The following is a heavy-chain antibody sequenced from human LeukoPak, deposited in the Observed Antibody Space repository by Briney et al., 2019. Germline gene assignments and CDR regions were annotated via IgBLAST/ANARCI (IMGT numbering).Heavy chain of an antibody. CDR3: ARDPITGDRFDY. CDR2: TYYRSKWYN. CDR1: GDTVSSNRAA. J-gene: IGHJ4*02. D-gene: IGHD7-27*01. Sequence: PSQTLSLTCAISGDTVSSNRAAWNWIRQSPSRGPEWLGRTYYRSKWYNDYAPSVKSRITINPDTSKNQFSLQLNSVTPEDTAVYYCARDPITGDRFDYWGQGTLVTVSS. V-gene: IGHV6-1*01.